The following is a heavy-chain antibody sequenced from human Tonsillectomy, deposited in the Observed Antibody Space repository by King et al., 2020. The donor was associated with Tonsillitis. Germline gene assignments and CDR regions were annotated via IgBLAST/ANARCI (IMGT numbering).Heavy chain of an antibody. Sequence: QLQESGPGLVMPSETLSLTCTVSGGSISSYYWSWIRQPPGKGLEWIGYIYYSGSTNYNPSLKSRVTISVDTSKNQFSLKLSSVTAADTAVYYCARLNDWFDPWGQGTLVTVSS. V-gene: IGHV4-59*08. CDR1: GGSISSYY. CDR2: IYYSGST. CDR3: ARLNDWFDP. J-gene: IGHJ5*02.